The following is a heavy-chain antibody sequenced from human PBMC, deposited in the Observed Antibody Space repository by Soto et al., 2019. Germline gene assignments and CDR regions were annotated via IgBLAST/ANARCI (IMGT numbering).Heavy chain of an antibody. Sequence: QVHLVESGGGVVQPGGSLRLSCAASGLTFSRYVMHWVRQAPGEGLEWVAVISRDGSSKYYGDSVKGRFTVSRDNSNNTLYLSMTSLRPDDTAVFYCARSRNGAVPDSINFWGQGTLVTVSS. CDR1: GLTFSRYV. CDR3: ARSRNGAVPDSINF. CDR2: ISRDGSSK. J-gene: IGHJ4*02. V-gene: IGHV3-30-3*01. D-gene: IGHD2-8*01.